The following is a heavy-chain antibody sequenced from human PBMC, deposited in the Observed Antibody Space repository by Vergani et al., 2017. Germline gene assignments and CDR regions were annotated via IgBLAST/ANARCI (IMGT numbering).Heavy chain of an antibody. CDR1: GFTFSTYA. CDR3: AGPQGTSAYYFGVFSY. CDR2: ISSDGGST. D-gene: IGHD3-22*01. J-gene: IGHJ4*02. Sequence: EVQLLESGGGLVQPGGSLRLSCAASGFTFSTYAMTWVRQAPGKGLEWVSTISSDGGSTYYEDSVKGRFTISRDNSKNTLSLQMNSLTAEDTAMFYCAGPQGTSAYYFGVFSYWGRGILVTVSS. V-gene: IGHV3-23*01.